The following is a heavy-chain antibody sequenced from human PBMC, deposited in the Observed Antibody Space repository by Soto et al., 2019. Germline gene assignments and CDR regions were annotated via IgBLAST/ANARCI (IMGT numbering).Heavy chain of an antibody. CDR2: IYPGDSDT. Sequence: GESLNISCMGSGYSFTSYWIGWVRQMPGKGLEWMGIIYPGDSDTRYSPSFKGQVTISADKSISTAYLQWSSLKASDTAMYYCARVMVRGVIAFAIWGQGTMVTVSS. J-gene: IGHJ3*02. V-gene: IGHV5-51*01. D-gene: IGHD3-10*01. CDR3: ARVMVRGVIAFAI. CDR1: GYSFTSYW.